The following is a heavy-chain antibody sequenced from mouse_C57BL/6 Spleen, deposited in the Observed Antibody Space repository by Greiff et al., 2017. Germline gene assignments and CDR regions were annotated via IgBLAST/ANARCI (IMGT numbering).Heavy chain of an antibody. D-gene: IGHD2-4*01. Sequence: QVQLQQSGPELVKPGASVKISCKASGYAFSSSWMNWVKQRPGKGLEWIGRIYPGDGDTNYNGKFKGKATLTADKSSSTAYMQLSSLTSEDSAVYFCARDDYDKSYAMDYWGQGTSVTVSS. J-gene: IGHJ4*01. V-gene: IGHV1-82*01. CDR2: IYPGDGDT. CDR3: ARDDYDKSYAMDY. CDR1: GYAFSSSW.